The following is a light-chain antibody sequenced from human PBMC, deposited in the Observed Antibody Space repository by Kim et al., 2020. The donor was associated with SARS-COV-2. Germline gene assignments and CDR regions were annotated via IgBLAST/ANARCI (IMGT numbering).Light chain of an antibody. V-gene: IGLV1-51*01. Sequence: QSVLTQPPSVSAAPGQKVTISCSGSSSNIGNNYVSWYQQLPGTAPKLLIYDNNKRPSGIPDHFSASKSGTSATLGITGLQTGDEADYYCGTWDSSLSAWVFGGGTQLTVL. CDR3: GTWDSSLSAWV. CDR1: SSNIGNNY. CDR2: DNN. J-gene: IGLJ3*02.